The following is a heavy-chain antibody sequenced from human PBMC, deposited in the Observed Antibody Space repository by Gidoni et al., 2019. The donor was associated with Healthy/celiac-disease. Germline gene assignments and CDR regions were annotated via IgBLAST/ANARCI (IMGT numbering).Heavy chain of an antibody. CDR2: IKSKTAGGTT. D-gene: IGHD3-16*01. CDR1: GFTFSNDW. Sequence: EVQLVESGGGLVKPGGSGRLSCAASGFTFSNDWMGWVRPAPGKGLEWVGRIKSKTAGGTTDHAAPVKGRFTISRDDSKNTLYLQMNSLKTEDTALYYCTTGGIGRRAWGQGTLVTVSS. V-gene: IGHV3-15*01. CDR3: TTGGIGRRA. J-gene: IGHJ5*02.